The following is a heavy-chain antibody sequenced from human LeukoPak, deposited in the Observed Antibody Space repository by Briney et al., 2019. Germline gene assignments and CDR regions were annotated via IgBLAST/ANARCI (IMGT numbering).Heavy chain of an antibody. J-gene: IGHJ3*02. CDR3: AASGSSGYYRDAFDI. D-gene: IGHD3-22*01. CDR1: GGSISSGGYY. V-gene: IGHV4-31*03. Sequence: SETLSLTCTVSGGSISSGGYYWSWIRQHPGKGLEWIGYIHYSGSTYYNPSLKSRVTISVDTSKNQFSLKLSSVTAADTAVYYCAASGSSGYYRDAFDIWGQGTMVTVSS. CDR2: IHYSGST.